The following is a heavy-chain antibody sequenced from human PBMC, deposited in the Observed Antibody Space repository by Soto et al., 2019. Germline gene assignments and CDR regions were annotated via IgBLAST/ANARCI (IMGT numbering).Heavy chain of an antibody. CDR2: ISGSGGST. V-gene: IGHV3-23*01. J-gene: IGHJ4*02. CDR3: AKDSYYGDYVAGIDY. CDR1: GFTFSSYA. Sequence: PGGSLRLSCAASGFTFSSYAMSWVRQAPGKGLEWVSAISGSGGSTYYADSVKGRFTISRDNSKNTLYLQMNSLRAEDTAVYYSAKDSYYGDYVAGIDYWGQGTLVTVSS. D-gene: IGHD4-17*01.